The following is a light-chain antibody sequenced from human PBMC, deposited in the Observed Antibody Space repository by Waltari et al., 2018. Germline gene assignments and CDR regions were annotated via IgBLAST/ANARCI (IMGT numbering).Light chain of an antibody. J-gene: IGKJ1*01. CDR2: DSS. Sequence: DIQMTQSPSTLSPSVGDTVTITCRASQSISDYLAWYQHKPGKAPKLRIYDSSTLKKGVPARFSGSVSGTEFTLTISSLQPDDFATYYCQHYSGFSSRTFGQGTKVDIK. CDR3: QHYSGFSSRT. CDR1: QSISDY. V-gene: IGKV1-5*01.